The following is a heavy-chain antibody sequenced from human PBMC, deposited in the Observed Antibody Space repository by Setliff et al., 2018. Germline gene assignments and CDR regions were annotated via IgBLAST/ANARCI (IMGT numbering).Heavy chain of an antibody. CDR1: GASITNINYY. Sequence: SETLSLTCTVSGASITNINYYWGLTRQPPGKGLKWIGSIFYSGRTFYNPSLKSRVTISVDTSKNQFSLTLSSVTAADTAVYYCARLPNYVWGSPVDYWGQGTLVTVSS. CDR2: IFYSGRT. D-gene: IGHD3-16*01. J-gene: IGHJ4*02. V-gene: IGHV4-39*01. CDR3: ARLPNYVWGSPVDY.